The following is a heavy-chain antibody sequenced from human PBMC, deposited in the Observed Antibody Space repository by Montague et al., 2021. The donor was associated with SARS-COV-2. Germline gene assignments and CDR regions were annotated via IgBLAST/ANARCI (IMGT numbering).Heavy chain of an antibody. D-gene: IGHD1-14*01. J-gene: IGHJ5*02. Sequence: SETLSLTCDVSGDSIISATYYWAWIRQPPGILLEWIGNIYYSGSTMYIPSLKSRVTMSVDTSKNQFSLHLNLVTAADTAVYYFARRLTGLEPPFDPWGQGTMVIVSS. CDR3: ARRLTGLEPPFDP. V-gene: IGHV4-39*01. CDR2: IYYSGST. CDR1: GDSIISATYY.